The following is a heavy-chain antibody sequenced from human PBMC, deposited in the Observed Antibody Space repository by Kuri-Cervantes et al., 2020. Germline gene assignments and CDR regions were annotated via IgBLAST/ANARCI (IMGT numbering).Heavy chain of an antibody. CDR2: INHSGRT. Sequence: SQTLSLTCAVSGYSISSGYYWGWIRQPPGKGLEWIGEINHSGRTVYNPSLKSRVTISADTSKNQLSLKLNSATAADTAVYYCARGDGSADYYYYYMDVWGKGTTVTVSS. CDR3: ARGDGSADYYYYYMDV. CDR1: GYSISSGYY. D-gene: IGHD3-10*01. J-gene: IGHJ6*03. V-gene: IGHV4-38-2*01.